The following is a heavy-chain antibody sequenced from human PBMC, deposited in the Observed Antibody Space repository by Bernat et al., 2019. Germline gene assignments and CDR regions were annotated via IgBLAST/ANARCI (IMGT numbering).Heavy chain of an antibody. J-gene: IGHJ4*02. CDR1: GFTFTTYS. Sequence: EVQLVESGGGLVQPGGSLTLSCAASGFTFTTYSMNWVRQAPGKGLEWVSFISSSTTYIYYADSVKGRFTSSRDNAKNSLYLQMNSLRADDTAVYYCARDQYGDYTYDYWGQGTLVTVSS. CDR3: ARDQYGDYTYDY. D-gene: IGHD3-3*01. CDR2: ISSSTTYI. V-gene: IGHV3-21*01.